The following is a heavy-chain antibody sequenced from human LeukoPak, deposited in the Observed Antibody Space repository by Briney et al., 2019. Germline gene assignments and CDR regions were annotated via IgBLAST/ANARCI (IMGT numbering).Heavy chain of an antibody. CDR1: GFTVSSNY. Sequence: GGSLRLSCAASGFTVSSNYMSWVRQAPGRGLEWVSVIYSGGSTYYADSVKGRFTISRDNSKNTLYLQMNSLRAEDTAVYYCARDLSGRDFWSGYYSDAFDIWGQGTMATVSS. J-gene: IGHJ3*02. CDR3: ARDLSGRDFWSGYYSDAFDI. CDR2: IYSGGST. V-gene: IGHV3-66*01. D-gene: IGHD3-3*01.